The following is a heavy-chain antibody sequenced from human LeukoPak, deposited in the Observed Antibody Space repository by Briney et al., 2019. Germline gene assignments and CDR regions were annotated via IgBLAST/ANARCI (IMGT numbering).Heavy chain of an antibody. D-gene: IGHD3-10*01. CDR3: ARYGSGSYYGGTNWFDP. Sequence: ASVKVYCKASGGTFSRYAISWVRQAPGQGLEWMGGIIPIFGTANYAQKFQGRVTITTDESTSTAYMELSSLRSEDTAVYYCARYGSGSYYGGTNWFDPWGQGTLVTVSS. V-gene: IGHV1-69*05. CDR1: GGTFSRYA. J-gene: IGHJ5*02. CDR2: IIPIFGTA.